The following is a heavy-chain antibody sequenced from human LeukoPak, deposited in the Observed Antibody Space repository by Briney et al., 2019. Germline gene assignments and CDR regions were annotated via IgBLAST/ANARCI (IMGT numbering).Heavy chain of an antibody. CDR2: ISSSGSTI. J-gene: IGHJ4*02. D-gene: IGHD6-13*01. Sequence: GGSLRLSCAASGFTFSSYEMNWVRQAPGKGLEWGSYISSSGSTIYYADSVKGRFTISRDNAKNSLYLQMNSLRAEDTAVYYCANIPGYSSSWYGNWGQGTLVTVSS. CDR1: GFTFSSYE. V-gene: IGHV3-48*03. CDR3: ANIPGYSSSWYGN.